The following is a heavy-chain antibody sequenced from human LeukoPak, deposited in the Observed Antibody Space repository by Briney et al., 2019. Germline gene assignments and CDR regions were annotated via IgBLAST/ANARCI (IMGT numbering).Heavy chain of an antibody. D-gene: IGHD2-2*01. CDR2: ISASGTT. CDR1: EFTFSSYT. V-gene: IGHV3-23*01. Sequence: GGSLRLSCAASEFTFSSYTMDWVRQAPGKGLEWVSLISASGTTYNADSVKGRFTISTDSSKSTLYLQMNSLRAEDTARYYCARYCGSTSCSSFSSYFGMDVWGLGTTVTVSS. CDR3: ARYCGSTSCSSFSSYFGMDV. J-gene: IGHJ6*02.